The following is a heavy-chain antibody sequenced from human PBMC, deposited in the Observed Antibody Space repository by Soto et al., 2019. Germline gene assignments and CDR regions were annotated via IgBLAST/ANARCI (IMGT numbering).Heavy chain of an antibody. CDR2: INHSGST. CDR1: GGSFSDYY. J-gene: IGHJ4*02. Sequence: SETLSLTCAVYGGSFSDYYWSWIRQPPGKGLEWIGEINHSGSTNYNPSLKSRVTTSVDTSKNQFSLKLSSVTAADTAVYYCERGKNTMTLPAFDYWGQGTLVTVSS. V-gene: IGHV4-34*01. D-gene: IGHD1-1*01. CDR3: ERGKNTMTLPAFDY.